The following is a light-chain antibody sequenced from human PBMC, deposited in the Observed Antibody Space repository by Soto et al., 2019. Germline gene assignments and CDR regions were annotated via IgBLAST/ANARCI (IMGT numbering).Light chain of an antibody. CDR3: QSYDNTLSAWV. CDR1: SSNIGAGFD. J-gene: IGLJ3*02. V-gene: IGLV1-40*01. Sequence: QSVLTQPPSVSGAPGQRVTISCIGSSSNIGAGFDVHWYQQLPRTAPKLLIYYNSNRPSGVPDRFSGSKSGTSASLAITGLQAEDEADYYCQSYDNTLSAWVFGGGTKLTVL. CDR2: YNS.